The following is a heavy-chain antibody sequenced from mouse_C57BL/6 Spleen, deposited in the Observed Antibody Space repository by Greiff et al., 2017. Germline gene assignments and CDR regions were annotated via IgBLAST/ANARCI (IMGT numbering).Heavy chain of an antibody. CDR1: GYTFTEYT. D-gene: IGHD1-1*01. V-gene: IGHV1-62-2*01. CDR3: ARHEVRLRGVYYYAMDY. Sequence: VQLVESGAELVKPGASVKLSCKASGYTFTEYTIHWVKQRSGQGLEWIGWFYPGSGSIKYNEKFKDKATLTADKSSSTVYMELSRLTSEDSAVYFCARHEVRLRGVYYYAMDYWGQGTSVTVSS. CDR2: FYPGSGSI. J-gene: IGHJ4*01.